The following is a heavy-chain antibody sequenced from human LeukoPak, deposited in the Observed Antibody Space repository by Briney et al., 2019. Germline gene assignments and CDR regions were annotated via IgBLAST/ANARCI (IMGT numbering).Heavy chain of an antibody. V-gene: IGHV1-46*01. CDR2: INPSGGST. CDR1: GYTFTSYY. Sequence: ALVKVSCKASGYTFTSYYMHWVRQAPGQGLEWMGIINPSGGSTSYAQKFQGRVTMTRDMSTSTVYMELSSPRSEDTAVYYCARDGAPYYYDSSGYYHLEYWGQGTLVTVSS. CDR3: ARDGAPYYYDSSGYYHLEY. D-gene: IGHD3-22*01. J-gene: IGHJ4*02.